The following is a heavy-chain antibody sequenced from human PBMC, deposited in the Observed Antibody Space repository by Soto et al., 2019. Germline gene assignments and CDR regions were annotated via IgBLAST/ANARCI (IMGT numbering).Heavy chain of an antibody. CDR1: GFTFDDYA. D-gene: IGHD6-19*01. V-gene: IGHV3-9*01. J-gene: IGHJ6*02. Sequence: PGGSLILSCAASGFTFDDYAMHWVRQAPGKGLEWVSGISWNSGSIGYADSVKGRFTISRDNAKNSLYLQMNSLRAEDTALYYSAQDMGIAVAVPSSPGMDVWGQGTTVTVSS. CDR2: ISWNSGSI. CDR3: AQDMGIAVAVPSSPGMDV.